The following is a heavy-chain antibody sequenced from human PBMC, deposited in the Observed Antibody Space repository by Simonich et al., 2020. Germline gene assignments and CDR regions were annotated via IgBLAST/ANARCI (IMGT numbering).Heavy chain of an antibody. V-gene: IGHV3-7*01. CDR2: IKQDGSEK. CDR1: GFTFSSTW. Sequence: EVQLVESGGGLVQPGGSLRLSCAASGFTFSSTWMSWVRQAPGKGLEWVANIKQDGSEKDYVDSVKGRFTISRDNAKNSLYLQMNSLRAEDTAVYYCARTHSGSYYYYYYMDVWGKGTTVTVSS. CDR3: ARTHSGSYYYYYYMDV. D-gene: IGHD1-26*01. J-gene: IGHJ6*03.